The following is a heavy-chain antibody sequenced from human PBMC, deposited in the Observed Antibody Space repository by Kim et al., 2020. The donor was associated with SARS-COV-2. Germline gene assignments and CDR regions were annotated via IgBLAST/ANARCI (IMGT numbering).Heavy chain of an antibody. Sequence: GASLKISCKGSGYSFTSYWIGWVRQMPGKGLEWMGIIYPGDSDTRYSPSFQGQVTISADKSISTAYLQWSSLKASDTDMYYCARCGYSYGSYYFDYWGQGTLVNVFS. CDR1: GYSFTSYW. CDR3: ARCGYSYGSYYFDY. J-gene: IGHJ4*02. CDR2: IYPGDSDT. D-gene: IGHD5-18*01. V-gene: IGHV5-51*01.